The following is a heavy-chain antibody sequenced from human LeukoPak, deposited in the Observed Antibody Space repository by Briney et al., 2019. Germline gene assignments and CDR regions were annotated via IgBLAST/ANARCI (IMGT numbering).Heavy chain of an antibody. D-gene: IGHD2-15*01. CDR3: ASHDCSGGSCRALEA. V-gene: IGHV4-38-2*02. Sequence: SETLSLACTVSGYSISSGYYWGWIRQPPGKGLEWIGSIYHSGRTFYNPSLKSRVTISVDTSKNQFSLKLSSVTAADTAVYYCASHDCSGGSCRALEAWGQGTLVTVSS. CDR1: GYSISSGYY. J-gene: IGHJ4*02. CDR2: IYHSGRT.